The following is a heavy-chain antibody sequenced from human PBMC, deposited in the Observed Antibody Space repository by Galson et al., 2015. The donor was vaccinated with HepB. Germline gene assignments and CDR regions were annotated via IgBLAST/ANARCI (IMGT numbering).Heavy chain of an antibody. CDR2: ISAYNGNT. D-gene: IGHD6-19*01. J-gene: IGHJ1*01. V-gene: IGHV1-18*01. CDR3: AGGYSSGWYLEEYFQH. Sequence: SVKVSCKASGYTFTSYGISWVRQAPGQGLEWMGWISAYNGNTNYAQKLQGRVTMTTDTSTSTAYMELRSLRSDDTAVYYCAGGYSSGWYLEEYFQHWGLGTLVTVSS. CDR1: GYTFTSYG.